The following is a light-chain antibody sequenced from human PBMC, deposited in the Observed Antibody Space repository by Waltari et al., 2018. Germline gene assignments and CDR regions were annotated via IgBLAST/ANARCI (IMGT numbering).Light chain of an antibody. CDR1: QSISHF. CDR2: TTS. V-gene: IGKV1-39*01. J-gene: IGKJ3*01. Sequence: DIQMTQSPSSVSASVGDRVTITCRASQSISHFLNWYQQNPGKAPKLLIYTTSNLQTGVPSRFSGSGSGTDFTLTISSLQPEDFATYYCQQSFVTGTFGPG. CDR3: QQSFVTGT.